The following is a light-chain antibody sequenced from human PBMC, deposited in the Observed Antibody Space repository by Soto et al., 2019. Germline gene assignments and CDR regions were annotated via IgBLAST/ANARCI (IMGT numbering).Light chain of an antibody. J-gene: IGKJ5*01. Sequence: DIQMNQSPSSLSASVGDRVNVPCPASQDISDVLNWYQQQPGKAPKVLIYDASKLQTGVPSRFSGRGSGEDFTFTISSLQPDDSGTYYCQKFYDLPINFGQGKRLEIK. CDR1: QDISDV. CDR2: DAS. CDR3: QKFYDLPIN. V-gene: IGKV1-33*01.